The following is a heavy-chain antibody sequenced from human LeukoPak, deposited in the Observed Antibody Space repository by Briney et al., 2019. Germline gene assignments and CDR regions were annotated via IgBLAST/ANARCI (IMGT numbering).Heavy chain of an antibody. V-gene: IGHV1-2*02. CDR2: INPNSGGT. Sequence: ASVKVSCKASGYTFTDYYMHWVRQVPGQGLEWMGWINPNSGGTNYAQKFQGRVTMTRDTSISTAYMELSRLRSDDTAVYYCARDVKQNRAFDIWGQGTMVTVSS. CDR1: GYTFTDYY. D-gene: IGHD2/OR15-2a*01. J-gene: IGHJ3*02. CDR3: ARDVKQNRAFDI.